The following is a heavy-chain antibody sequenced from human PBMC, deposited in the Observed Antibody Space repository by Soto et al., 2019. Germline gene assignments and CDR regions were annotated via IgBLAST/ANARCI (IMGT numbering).Heavy chain of an antibody. J-gene: IGHJ3*02. CDR1: GYTFTSYD. CDR2: MNPNSGNT. CDR3: ARGGLEGGHYDYIWGSYRYDI. D-gene: IGHD3-16*02. Sequence: ASVKVSCKASGYTFTSYDINWVRQATGQGLEWMGWMNPNSGNTGYAQKFQGRVNMTRNTSISTAYMELSSLRSEDTAVYYCARGGLEGGHYDYIWGSYRYDIWGQGTMVTVSS. V-gene: IGHV1-8*01.